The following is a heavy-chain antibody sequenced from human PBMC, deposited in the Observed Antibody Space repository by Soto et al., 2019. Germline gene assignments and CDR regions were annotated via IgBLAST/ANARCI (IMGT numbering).Heavy chain of an antibody. V-gene: IGHV4-4*02. CDR2: IYHTGST. J-gene: IGHJ4*02. CDR3: ASLPPRIVVVVLPIPT. CDR1: GASISSTNW. Sequence: QVQLQESGPRLVKPSGTLSLTCAVSGASISSTNWWTWVRQPPGKGLEWIGEIYHTGSTKYNPSLKSRVTISLDKYNNQFSLNRSSVTAAGTAVYYCASLPPRIVVVVLPIPTWGQGTLVTVSS. D-gene: IGHD2-15*01.